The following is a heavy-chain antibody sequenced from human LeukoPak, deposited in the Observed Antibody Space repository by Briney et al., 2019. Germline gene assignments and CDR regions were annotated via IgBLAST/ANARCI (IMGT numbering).Heavy chain of an antibody. CDR3: ARDHITGTPH. CDR1: GFTFSSYE. D-gene: IGHD1-20*01. CDR2: ISSSGSTI. V-gene: IGHV3-48*03. Sequence: GGSLRLSCAASGFTFSSYEMNWVRQAPGKGLEWVSYISSSGSTIYYADSAKGRFTISRDNAKNSLYLQMNSLRAEDTAVYYCARDHITGTPHWGQGTLVTVSS. J-gene: IGHJ4*02.